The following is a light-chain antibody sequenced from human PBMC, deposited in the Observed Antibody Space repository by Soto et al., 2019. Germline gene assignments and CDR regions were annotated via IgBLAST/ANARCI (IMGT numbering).Light chain of an antibody. CDR3: QQYVHWPPGT. CDR2: DTS. V-gene: IGKV3-15*01. Sequence: EIVVTQSPATLSVSPGERVTLSCRASQSVSSSLAWYQQRPGQAPRLLIYDTSTRAPGIAARFSGSGSGTEFTLTISSLQSEDVAVYYCQQYVHWPPGTCGQGTTVEIK. CDR1: QSVSSS. J-gene: IGKJ1*01.